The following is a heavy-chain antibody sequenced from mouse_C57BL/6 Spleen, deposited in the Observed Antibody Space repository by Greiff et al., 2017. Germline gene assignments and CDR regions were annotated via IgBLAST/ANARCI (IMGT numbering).Heavy chain of an antibody. D-gene: IGHD2-1*01. CDR3: ARLDGNYVDY. Sequence: QVQLQQSGADLVKPGASVKISCKASGYAFSSYWMTWVKQRPGKGLEWIGQIYPGDGDTNYNGKFKGKATLTADKSSSTAYMQLSSLTSEDSAVYFCARLDGNYVDYWGQGTTLTVSS. V-gene: IGHV1-80*01. J-gene: IGHJ2*01. CDR2: IYPGDGDT. CDR1: GYAFSSYW.